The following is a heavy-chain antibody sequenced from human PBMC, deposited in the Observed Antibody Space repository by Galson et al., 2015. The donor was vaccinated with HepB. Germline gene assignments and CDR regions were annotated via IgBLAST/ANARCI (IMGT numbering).Heavy chain of an antibody. J-gene: IGHJ3*01. CDR3: ARAGYHRHDF. CDR2: MNSDGSTI. Sequence: SLRLSCAASGFTFSTYWMHWVRQAPGKGLVWVSRMNSDGSTIDYADSVKGRFTISRDNARDTLYLQMNNLRVEDTAVYYCARAGYHRHDFWGQGTMVTVSS. CDR1: GFTFSTYW. V-gene: IGHV3-74*01. D-gene: IGHD3-9*01.